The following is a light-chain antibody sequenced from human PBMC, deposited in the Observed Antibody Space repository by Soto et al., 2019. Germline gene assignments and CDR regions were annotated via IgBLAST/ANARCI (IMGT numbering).Light chain of an antibody. J-gene: IGLJ1*01. CDR2: DVS. V-gene: IGLV2-14*01. CDR3: SSYTSSSTYV. Sequence: QSVLTQPASVSGSPGQSITISCTGTSSEVGGSNYVSWYQQHPGKAPKLIISDVSYRPSGVSNRFSGSKSGNTASLTISGLQVEDEAEYYCSSYTSSSTYVFGTGTKVTVL. CDR1: SSEVGGSNY.